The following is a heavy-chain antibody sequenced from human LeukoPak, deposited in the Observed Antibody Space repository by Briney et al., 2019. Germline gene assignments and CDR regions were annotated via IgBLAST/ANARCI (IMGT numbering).Heavy chain of an antibody. CDR2: ISGSGGST. CDR1: GFTFSSYG. V-gene: IGHV3-23*01. CDR3: ARDRYSSSFRRPDLFDP. J-gene: IGHJ5*02. D-gene: IGHD6-6*01. Sequence: GGTLRLSCAASGFTFSSYGMSWVRQAPGKGLEWVSAISGSGGSTYYADSVKGRFTISRDNAKNSLYLQMNSLRAEDTAVYYCARDRYSSSFRRPDLFDPWGQGTLVTVSS.